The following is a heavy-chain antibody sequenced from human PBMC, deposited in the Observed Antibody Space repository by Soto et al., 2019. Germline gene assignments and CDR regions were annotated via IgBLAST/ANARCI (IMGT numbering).Heavy chain of an antibody. V-gene: IGHV1-3*01. CDR2: INAGNGNT. D-gene: IGHD2-15*01. Sequence: ASVKVSCKASGYTFTSYAMPWVRQAPGQKLEWVGWINAGNGNTKYSQKFQGRVTITRDTSASTAYMELSSLRSEDTAVYYCARVGCSGGSCCSVLNWFDPWGQGTLVTVSS. J-gene: IGHJ5*02. CDR1: GYTFTSYA. CDR3: ARVGCSGGSCCSVLNWFDP.